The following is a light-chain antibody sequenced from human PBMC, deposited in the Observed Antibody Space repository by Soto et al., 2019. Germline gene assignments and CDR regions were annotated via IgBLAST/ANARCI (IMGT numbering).Light chain of an antibody. CDR1: QYSSGW. V-gene: IGKV1-5*01. CDR3: QPGNTLFPIT. Sequence: QITMSPATLKKYVGDRVTITCLASQYSSGWLAWYHQKPGKAPKLLIFDAFSLESGVPSRFSGSRSGTEFTLTISSLEPADFALYYGQPGNTLFPITFGHVTRLEIK. J-gene: IGKJ5*01. CDR2: DAF.